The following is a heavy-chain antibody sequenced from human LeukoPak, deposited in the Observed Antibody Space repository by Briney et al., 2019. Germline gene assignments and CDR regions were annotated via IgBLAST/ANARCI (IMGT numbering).Heavy chain of an antibody. J-gene: IGHJ6*03. Sequence: GGSLRLSCAASGFTLSSYCMSWVRQAPGKGLEWVANIMQDGGEKYYSESVRGRFTISRDNAKNSLFLQMNSLRVEDTAVYYCVRDPSYGSSWYYYMDVWGKGTTVTVSS. D-gene: IGHD6-13*01. CDR2: IMQDGGEK. CDR1: GFTLSSYC. V-gene: IGHV3-7*01. CDR3: VRDPSYGSSWYYYMDV.